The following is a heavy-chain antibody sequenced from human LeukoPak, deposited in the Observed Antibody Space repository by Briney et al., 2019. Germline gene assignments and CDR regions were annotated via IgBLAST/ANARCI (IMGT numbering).Heavy chain of an antibody. D-gene: IGHD3-22*01. CDR2: MNPDGSEK. V-gene: IGHV3-7*01. J-gene: IGHJ4*02. Sequence: PGGSQRLSCAASGFTFSSYWMSWVRQAPGKGLEWVANMNPDGSEKYFLDSVKGRFTISRDNAKSSLYLQMNSLRGDDTAVYYCARDRALYDSRRGYYYTEDDYWGQGTLVTVSS. CDR3: ARDRALYDSRRGYYYTEDDY. CDR1: GFTFSSYW.